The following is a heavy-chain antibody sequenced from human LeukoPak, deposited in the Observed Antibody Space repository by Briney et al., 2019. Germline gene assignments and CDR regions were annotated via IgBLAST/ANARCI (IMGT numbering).Heavy chain of an antibody. CDR2: IYPGDSDT. J-gene: IGHJ6*03. CDR3: ARLEGVNSGSCYEKDYYYYYMDV. V-gene: IGHV5-51*01. CDR1: GYSFTSYW. Sequence: GESLKISCKGSGYSFTSYWIGWVRQVPGKGLEWMGIIYPGDSDTRYSPSFQGQVTISADKSISTAYLQWSSLKASDTAMYYCARLEGVNSGSCYEKDYYYYYMDVWGKGTTVTVSS. D-gene: IGHD1-26*01.